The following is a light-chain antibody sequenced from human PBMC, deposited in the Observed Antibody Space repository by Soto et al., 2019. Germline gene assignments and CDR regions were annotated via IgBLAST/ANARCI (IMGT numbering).Light chain of an antibody. J-gene: IGKJ4*01. CDR3: QQSYSTPQG. CDR1: QGIRND. V-gene: IGKV1-6*01. Sequence: MQRIQYSTSLSASVGDRVIITCRASQGIRNDLGWYQQKPGKAPKVLIYGASNLQSGVPPRFSGSGSGTDFTLAISILQPEDFATYYCQQSYSTPQGVAGGTKVDIK. CDR2: GAS.